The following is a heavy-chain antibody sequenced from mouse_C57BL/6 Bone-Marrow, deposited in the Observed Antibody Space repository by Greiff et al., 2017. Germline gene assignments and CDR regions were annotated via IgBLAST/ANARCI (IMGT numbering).Heavy chain of an antibody. CDR1: GYTFTSYG. CDR2: IYPRSGNT. V-gene: IGHV1-81*01. D-gene: IGHD1-1*01. Sequence: QVQLKESGAELARPGASVKLSCKASGYTFTSYGISWVKQRTGQGLEWIGEIYPRSGNTYYNEKFKGKATLTADKSSSTAYMELRSLTSEDSAVYFCARRYSWCAYWGQGTLVTVSA. J-gene: IGHJ3*01. CDR3: ARRYSWCAY.